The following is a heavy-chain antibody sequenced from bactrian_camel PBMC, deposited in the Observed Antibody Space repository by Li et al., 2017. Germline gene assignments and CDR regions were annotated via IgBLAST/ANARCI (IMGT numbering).Heavy chain of an antibody. D-gene: IGHD3*01. J-gene: IGHJ7*01. CDR1: GFTFDDSD. CDR2: ISSDGRT. Sequence: VQLVESGGGSVQAGGSLRLSCTASGFTFDDSDMGWYCRAPGNECELVSHISSDGRTYYADSVKGRFTISRDNAKNTVYLQMNSLKPEDTAVYYCAKQGCYSGSWCYDLHYGMDHWGKGTQVTVS. V-gene: IGHV3S63*01.